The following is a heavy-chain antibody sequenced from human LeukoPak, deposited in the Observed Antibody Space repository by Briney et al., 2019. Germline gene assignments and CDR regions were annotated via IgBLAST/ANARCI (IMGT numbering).Heavy chain of an antibody. J-gene: IGHJ4*02. CDR3: ARDQVSFWGYFDY. CDR1: GVSFSGYY. V-gene: IGHV4-34*01. CDR2: INHSGST. Sequence: SETLSLTCAVYGVSFSGYYWSWIRQPPGKGLEWIGEINHSGSTNYNPSLKSRVTISVDTSKNQFSLKLSSVTAADTAVYYCARDQVSFWGYFDYWGQGTLVTVSS. D-gene: IGHD3-16*01.